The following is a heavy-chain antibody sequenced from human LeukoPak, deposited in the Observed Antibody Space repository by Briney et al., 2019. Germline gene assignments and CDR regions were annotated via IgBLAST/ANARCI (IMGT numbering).Heavy chain of an antibody. Sequence: SETLSLTCTVSGGSISSYYWSWIRQPPGKGLEWIGYIYYSGSTNYNPSLKSRVTISVDTSKNQFSLKLSSVTAADTAVYYCARRLGYCSSTSCYGGWFDPWGQGTLVTVSS. J-gene: IGHJ5*02. CDR2: IYYSGST. V-gene: IGHV4-59*12. CDR1: GGSISSYY. D-gene: IGHD2-2*01. CDR3: ARRLGYCSSTSCYGGWFDP.